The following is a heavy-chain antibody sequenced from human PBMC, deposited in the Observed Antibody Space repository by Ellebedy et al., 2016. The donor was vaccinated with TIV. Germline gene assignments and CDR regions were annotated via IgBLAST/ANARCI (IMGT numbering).Heavy chain of an antibody. CDR2: MRQDGNEN. CDR3: ARFLAAASYYDS. V-gene: IGHV3-7*04. J-gene: IGHJ4*02. D-gene: IGHD2-15*01. Sequence: PGGSLRLSCAASGFTFSSYSMNWVRQAPGKGLEWVANMRQDGNENHCVDSVKGRFTISRDNAKNSLYLQMNSLRVEDTAVYYCARFLAAASYYDSWGQGTLVTVSS. CDR1: GFTFSSYS.